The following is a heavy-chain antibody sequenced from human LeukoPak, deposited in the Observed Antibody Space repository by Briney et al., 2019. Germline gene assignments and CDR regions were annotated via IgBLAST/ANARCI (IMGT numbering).Heavy chain of an antibody. D-gene: IGHD6-19*01. Sequence: ASVKVSCKASGYTFTSYGISWVRQAPGQGLEWMGWISAYNGNTNYAQKLQGRVTMTTDTSTSTAYMELRSLRSDDTAVYYCARFPQWLVHGPNYNWFDPWGQGTLVTVSS. CDR2: ISAYNGNT. CDR1: GYTFTSYG. J-gene: IGHJ5*02. V-gene: IGHV1-18*01. CDR3: ARFPQWLVHGPNYNWFDP.